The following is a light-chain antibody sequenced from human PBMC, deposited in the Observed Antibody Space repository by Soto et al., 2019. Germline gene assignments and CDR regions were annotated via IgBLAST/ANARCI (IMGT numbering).Light chain of an antibody. CDR3: QQHSKYPRT. J-gene: IGKJ1*01. CDR2: KAS. V-gene: IGKV1-5*03. CDR1: QRIDRW. Sequence: DIQMTESASTLSASVGDRVTITCRASQRIDRWLAWYQQSPGKAPKLLMYKASLLQSGNPPRVSGSGSGTESTLTISSLQPDDAASYYCQQHSKYPRTFDQGTKVDI.